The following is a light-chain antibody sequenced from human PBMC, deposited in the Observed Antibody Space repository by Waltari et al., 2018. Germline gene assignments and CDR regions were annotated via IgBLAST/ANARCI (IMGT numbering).Light chain of an antibody. CDR1: QDIADD. J-gene: IGKJ2*01. V-gene: IGKV5-2*01. CDR2: EST. CDR3: LQHDNFPLT. Sequence: ETTLTQSPAFMSATPGDKVNNSCKASQDIADDVNWYQQKPGDAPIFIILESTTRVHGISTRFSGSGYGRDFTLTINNIQSEDAAYYFCLQHDNFPLTFGQGTKVEIK.